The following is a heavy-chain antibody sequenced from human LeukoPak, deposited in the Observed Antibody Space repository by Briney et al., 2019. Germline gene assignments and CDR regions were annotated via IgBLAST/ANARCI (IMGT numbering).Heavy chain of an antibody. Sequence: ASVTVSCTASGYTFTSYGISWVRQAPGQGLEWMGWISAYNGNTNYAQKLQGRVTMTTDTSTSTAYMELRSLRSDDTAVYYCATGPRLNGYSLYWGQGTLVTVSS. CDR3: ATGPRLNGYSLY. V-gene: IGHV1-18*01. J-gene: IGHJ4*02. CDR1: GYTFTSYG. D-gene: IGHD5-18*01. CDR2: ISAYNGNT.